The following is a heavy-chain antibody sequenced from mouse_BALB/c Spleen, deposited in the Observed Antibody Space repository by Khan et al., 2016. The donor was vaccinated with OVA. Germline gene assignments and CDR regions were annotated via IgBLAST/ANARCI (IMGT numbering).Heavy chain of an antibody. J-gene: IGHJ3*01. CDR2: ISSGGSYT. Sequence: EVELVESGGDLVKPEGSLKLSCAASGFTFSTYGMSWVRPTPDKRLEWVATISSGGSYTYYPDSVQGRFTISRDNAKNTLYLQMSSLKSGDTAMFYCARLAYYYDSEGFAYWGQGTLVTVSA. V-gene: IGHV5-6*01. CDR1: GFTFSTYG. CDR3: ARLAYYYDSEGFAY. D-gene: IGHD1-1*01.